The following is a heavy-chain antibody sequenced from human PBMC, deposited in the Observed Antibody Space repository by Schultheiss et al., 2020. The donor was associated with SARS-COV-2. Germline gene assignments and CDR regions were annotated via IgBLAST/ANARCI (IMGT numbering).Heavy chain of an antibody. Sequence: GESLKISCAASGFTFSSYAMHWVRQAPGKGLEWVTVISYDGSNKYYADSVKGRFTISRDDSKNTLFLQMNSLRAEDTAIYYCARRGLDYYYYYGMDVWGQGTTVTVSS. V-gene: IGHV3-30*07. CDR3: ARRGLDYYYYYGMDV. CDR2: ISYDGSNK. D-gene: IGHD3-10*01. CDR1: GFTFSSYA. J-gene: IGHJ6*02.